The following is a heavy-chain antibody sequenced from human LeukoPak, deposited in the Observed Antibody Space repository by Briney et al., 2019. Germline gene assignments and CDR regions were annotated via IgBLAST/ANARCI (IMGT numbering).Heavy chain of an antibody. D-gene: IGHD2-2*01. V-gene: IGHV1-2*04. CDR2: INPNSGGT. J-gene: IGHJ6*02. CDR1: GYTFTGYY. CDR3: ARAPYQLLNYYYGMDV. Sequence: ASVKVSCKASGYTFTGYYMHWVRQAPGQGLEWMGWINPNSGGTNYAQKFQGWVTMTRDTSISTAYMELSRLRSDDTAVYYCARAPYQLLNYYYGMDVWGQGTTVTVS.